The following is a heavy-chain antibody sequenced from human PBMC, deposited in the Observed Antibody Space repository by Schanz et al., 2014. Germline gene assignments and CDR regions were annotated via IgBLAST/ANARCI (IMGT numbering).Heavy chain of an antibody. CDR1: GFGFDDYA. CDR2: IKEDGSEK. J-gene: IGHJ4*02. Sequence: EVQLVESGGGVVRPGGSLRLSCAASGFGFDDYAMSWVRQAPGKGLEWVANIKEDGSEKYYVDSVKGRFTISRDNSKDTLYLQMSGLTPEDTAVYYCARGPIPIQGVPMDFWGQGTLVTVSS. CDR3: ARGPIPIQGVPMDF. V-gene: IGHV3-7*04. D-gene: IGHD3-10*01.